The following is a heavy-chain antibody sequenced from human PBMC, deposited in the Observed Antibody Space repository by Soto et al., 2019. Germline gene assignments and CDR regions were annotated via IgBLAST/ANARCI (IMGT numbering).Heavy chain of an antibody. Sequence: EVQLVESGGGLVQPGGSLRLSCAASGFTVSSNYMSWVRQAPGKGLEWVSVIYSGGSTYYADSVKGRFTISRDNSKNTLYLQMNSLRAEDTAVHYCARVGEYCSSTSCYWGQGTLVTVSS. V-gene: IGHV3-66*01. D-gene: IGHD2-2*01. CDR3: ARVGEYCSSTSCY. J-gene: IGHJ4*02. CDR2: IYSGGST. CDR1: GFTVSSNY.